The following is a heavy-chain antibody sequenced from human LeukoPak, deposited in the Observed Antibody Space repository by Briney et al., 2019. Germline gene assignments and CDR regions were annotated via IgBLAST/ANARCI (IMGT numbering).Heavy chain of an antibody. V-gene: IGHV4-4*08. CDR2: ISNSGST. Sequence: SETLSLTCTVSGGSISSYYWSWIRQPPGKGLEWKGLEWIGYISNSGSTNYNPSLKSRVTISVDTSKNQFSLKLSSVTAADTAVYYCAYYCSSTSCRDAFDIWGQGTMVTVSS. CDR1: GGSISSYY. J-gene: IGHJ3*02. CDR3: AYYCSSTSCRDAFDI. D-gene: IGHD2-2*01.